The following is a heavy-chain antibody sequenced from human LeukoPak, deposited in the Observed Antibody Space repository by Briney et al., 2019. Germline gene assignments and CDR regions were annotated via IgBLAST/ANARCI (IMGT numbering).Heavy chain of an antibody. D-gene: IGHD3-16*01. CDR1: GFTVSNNY. Sequence: GGSLRLSCAASGFTVSNNYMSWVRQAPGKGLEWVSVIYSGDNTYYVESVKGRFTISRDNSKNTLFLQMNRLRAEDTAVYYCAGRRVLDASFDYWGQGTLVTVPS. J-gene: IGHJ4*02. V-gene: IGHV3-66*02. CDR2: IYSGDNT. CDR3: AGRRVLDASFDY.